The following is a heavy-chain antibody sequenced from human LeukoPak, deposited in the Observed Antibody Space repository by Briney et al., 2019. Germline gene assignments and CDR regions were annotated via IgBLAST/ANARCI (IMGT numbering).Heavy chain of an antibody. V-gene: IGHV3-74*01. Sequence: GGSLRLSCAASGFTFSAYWMHWVRQAPGKGLVWVSRTNIDGSGTTYADPVKGRFTVSRDNAKNTLYLQMNSLRAEDTAVYYCARKAGIAAAGNYFDYWGQGTLVTVSS. CDR1: GFTFSAYW. J-gene: IGHJ4*02. CDR3: ARKAGIAAAGNYFDY. D-gene: IGHD6-13*01. CDR2: TNIDGSGT.